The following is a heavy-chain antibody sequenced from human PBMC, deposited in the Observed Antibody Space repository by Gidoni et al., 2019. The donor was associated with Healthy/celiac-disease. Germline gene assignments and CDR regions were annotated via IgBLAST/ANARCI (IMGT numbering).Heavy chain of an antibody. Sequence: VQPLESGRGLVQPGAFLRPLFAASGLPLSSFTLRWARQAPGKGLEWVSAIRSSGGSTYYADSVKGRFTISRDNSKNTLYLQMNSLRAEDTAVYYCAKDSDIYYDFWRGYFSGMDVWGQGTTVTVSS. V-gene: IGHV3-23*01. CDR2: IRSSGGST. CDR1: GLPLSSFT. D-gene: IGHD3-3*01. J-gene: IGHJ6*02. CDR3: AKDSDIYYDFWRGYFSGMDV.